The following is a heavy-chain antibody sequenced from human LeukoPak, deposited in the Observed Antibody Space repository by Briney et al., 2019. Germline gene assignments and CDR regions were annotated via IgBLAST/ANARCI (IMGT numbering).Heavy chain of an antibody. CDR1: GGSFSGYY. Sequence: SDTLSLSCAVYGGSFSGYYWSWIRQPPGQGLEWIGEINPSGSTTYNPSLKSRVTISVDTSKNQFSLKLSSVTAADTAWYYCARGRQRGTRVRGVYTYWGQGTLVTVSS. D-gene: IGHD3-10*01. V-gene: IGHV4-34*01. CDR3: ARGRQRGTRVRGVYTY. J-gene: IGHJ4*02. CDR2: INPSGST.